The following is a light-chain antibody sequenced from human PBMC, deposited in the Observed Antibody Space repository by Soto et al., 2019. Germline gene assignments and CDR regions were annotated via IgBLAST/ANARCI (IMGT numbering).Light chain of an antibody. CDR2: GTS. Sequence: EIVLTQSPVTLSLSPGERATLSCRASQNVDGSYLAWFQQKPGQAPRLLIYGTSTRPSGIPARFSGSGSGTDFTLTISRLEPEDFAVYYCQQFDSPTWTFGQGTKVDIK. CDR3: QQFDSPTWT. J-gene: IGKJ1*01. CDR1: QNVDGSY. V-gene: IGKV3-20*01.